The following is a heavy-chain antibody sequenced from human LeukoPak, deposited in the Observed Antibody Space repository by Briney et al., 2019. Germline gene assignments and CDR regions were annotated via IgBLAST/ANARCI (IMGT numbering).Heavy chain of an antibody. D-gene: IGHD3-10*01. Sequence: PSETLSLTCIVSGVSITSNSYSWGWIRQPPGKGLQWIGNFYYTGSPSYNPSLKSRLTISSDTSKNQFSLKLSSVTAADTAVYYCAGNHYGSGSYYSEDRYWGQGTLVTVSS. CDR1: GVSITSNSYS. V-gene: IGHV4-39*01. CDR2: FYYTGSP. J-gene: IGHJ4*02. CDR3: AGNHYGSGSYYSEDRY.